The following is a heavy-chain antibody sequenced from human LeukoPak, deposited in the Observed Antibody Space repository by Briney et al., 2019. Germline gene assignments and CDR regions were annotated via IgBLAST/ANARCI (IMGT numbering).Heavy chain of an antibody. Sequence: ASVTVSCKASGYSLTSYGISWVRQAPGQGLEWMGWISGYNGNTKFAQKLQGRITMTTDTSTTTAYMELRSLRSDDTAVYYCASVPDFLSVYYTFDYWGQGSLVTVSS. J-gene: IGHJ4*02. CDR3: ASVPDFLSVYYTFDY. CDR2: ISGYNGNT. V-gene: IGHV1-18*04. D-gene: IGHD3-3*01. CDR1: GYSLTSYG.